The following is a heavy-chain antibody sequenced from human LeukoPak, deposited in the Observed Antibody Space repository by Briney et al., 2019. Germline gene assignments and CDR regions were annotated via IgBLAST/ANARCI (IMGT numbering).Heavy chain of an antibody. J-gene: IGHJ4*02. CDR1: GFTFDDYA. Sequence: GGSLRLSCAASGFTFDDYAMHWVRQAPGKGLEWVSGISWNSGSIGYADSVKGRFTISRDNAKNSLYLQMNSLRAEDTALYYCAKGMDTAMIIDYWGQGTLVTVSS. V-gene: IGHV3-9*01. CDR3: AKGMDTAMIIDY. D-gene: IGHD5-18*01. CDR2: ISWNSGSI.